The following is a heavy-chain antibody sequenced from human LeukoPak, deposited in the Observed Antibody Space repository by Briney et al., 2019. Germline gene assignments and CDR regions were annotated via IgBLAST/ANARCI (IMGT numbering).Heavy chain of an antibody. Sequence: GESLKISCKGSGYSFTSYWIGWVRQMPGKGLEWMGIIYPGDSDTRYGPSFQGQVTISADKSISTAYLQWSSLKASDTAMYYCARQEYSSGWYWVYWGQGTLVTVSS. V-gene: IGHV5-51*01. CDR1: GYSFTSYW. D-gene: IGHD6-19*01. CDR2: IYPGDSDT. J-gene: IGHJ4*02. CDR3: ARQEYSSGWYWVY.